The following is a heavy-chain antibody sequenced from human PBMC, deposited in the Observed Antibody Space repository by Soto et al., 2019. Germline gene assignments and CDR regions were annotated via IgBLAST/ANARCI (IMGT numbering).Heavy chain of an antibody. CDR1: GYTFTSYG. CDR2: MNPNSGNT. Sequence: GASVKVSCKASGYTFTSYGINWVRQATGQGLDWMGWMNPNSGNTGYAQKFQGRVTMTRNTSISTAYMELSSLRSEDTAVYYCAIHFGVVIIPYTGVLNFDYWGQGTLVTVSS. J-gene: IGHJ4*02. D-gene: IGHD3-3*01. V-gene: IGHV1-8*01. CDR3: AIHFGVVIIPYTGVLNFDY.